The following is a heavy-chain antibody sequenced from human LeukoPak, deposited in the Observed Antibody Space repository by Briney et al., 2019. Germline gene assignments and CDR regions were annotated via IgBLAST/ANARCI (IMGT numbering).Heavy chain of an antibody. Sequence: SETLSLTCTVSGGSISSSSYYWGWIRQPPGKGLEWIGEINHSGSTNYNPSLKSRVTISVDTSKNQSSLKLSSVTAADTAVYYCARHKDYYDSYMDVWGKGTTVTISS. J-gene: IGHJ6*03. CDR1: GGSISSSSYY. CDR3: ARHKDYYDSYMDV. CDR2: INHSGST. V-gene: IGHV4-39*01.